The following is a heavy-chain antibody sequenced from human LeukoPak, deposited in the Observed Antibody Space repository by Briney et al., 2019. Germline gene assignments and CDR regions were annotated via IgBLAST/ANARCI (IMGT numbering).Heavy chain of an antibody. CDR3: AKFRADSSGWPFDY. V-gene: IGHV3-23*01. CDR1: GFTFSRYA. J-gene: IGHJ4*02. D-gene: IGHD6-19*01. CDR2: ISGRGGST. Sequence: PGGSLRLSCAASGFTFSRYAMSWVRQAPGKGLEWVSDISGRGGSTHYADSVEGRFTISRDNSKNTLYLQMNSLRAEDTAIYYCAKFRADSSGWPFDYWGQGTLVTVSS.